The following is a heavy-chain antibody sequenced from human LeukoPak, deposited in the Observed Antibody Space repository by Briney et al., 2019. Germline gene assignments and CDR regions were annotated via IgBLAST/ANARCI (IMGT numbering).Heavy chain of an antibody. CDR3: AVFTMESYYYYYYMDV. CDR2: INHSGST. J-gene: IGHJ6*03. D-gene: IGHD3-10*01. V-gene: IGHV4-34*01. Sequence: SETLSLTCAVYGESFSGYYWSWIRQPPGKGLEWIGEINHSGSTNYNPSLKSRVTISVDTSKNQFSLKLSSVTAADTAVYYCAVFTMESYYYYYYMDVWGKGTTVTVSS. CDR1: GESFSGYY.